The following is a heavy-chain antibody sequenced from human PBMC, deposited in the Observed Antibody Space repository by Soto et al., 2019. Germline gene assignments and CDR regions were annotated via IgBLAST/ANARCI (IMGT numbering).Heavy chain of an antibody. V-gene: IGHV5-10-1*01. J-gene: IGHJ6*01. D-gene: IGHD6-6*01. Sequence: GESLKVSCKGSAYSFASYWISCVRQMLGKGLEWMGRTDPSGAYTNYSPSFQGHVTISADKAISTAYLQWSRLKASDTAMYYCAICNTLRSSYGMDVWGQGTTVSVSS. CDR2: TDPSGAYT. CDR1: AYSFASYW. CDR3: AICNTLRSSYGMDV.